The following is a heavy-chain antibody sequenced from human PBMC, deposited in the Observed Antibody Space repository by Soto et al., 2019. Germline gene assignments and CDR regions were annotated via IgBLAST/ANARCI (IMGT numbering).Heavy chain of an antibody. J-gene: IGHJ4*02. D-gene: IGHD5-12*01. CDR1: GFTFSDYY. CDR2: ISSSGSTI. CDR3: ATWGRDGYTSSLN. V-gene: IGHV3-11*01. Sequence: PGGSLRLSCAASGFTFSDYYMSWIRQAPGKGLEWVSYISSSGSTIYYADSVKGRFTISRDNAKNSLYLQMNSLRAEDTAVYYCATWGRDGYTSSLNWGQGTLVTVSS.